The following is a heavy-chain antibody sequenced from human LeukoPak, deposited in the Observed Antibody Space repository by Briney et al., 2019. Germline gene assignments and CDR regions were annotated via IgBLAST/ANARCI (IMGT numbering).Heavy chain of an antibody. V-gene: IGHV3-23*01. D-gene: IGHD3-10*01. CDR3: AKGSSGSGNYFLLFDY. CDR2: ISGSDGST. CDR1: GFTFSSYA. Sequence: PGGSLRLSCAASGFTFSSYAMSWVRQAPGMGLEWVSTISGSDGSTYYADSVKVRFTISRDNSKNTLYLQMNSLRAEDTAVYYRAKGSSGSGNYFLLFDYWGQGTLVTVSS. J-gene: IGHJ4*02.